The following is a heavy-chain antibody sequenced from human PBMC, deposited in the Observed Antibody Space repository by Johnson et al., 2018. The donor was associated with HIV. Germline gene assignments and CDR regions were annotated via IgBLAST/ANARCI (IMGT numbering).Heavy chain of an antibody. J-gene: IGHJ3*02. V-gene: IGHV3-66*01. CDR1: GFTVSSNY. D-gene: IGHD4-17*01. CDR3: ARVTSPVTTARYGAFDI. Sequence: VQLVESGGALVQPGGSLRLSCAASGFTVSSNYMNWVRQAPGKGLEWVSVIYSGDHTFHADSVKGRLLISRDNSKNTLYLQINSLRAEDTAVYYCARVTSPVTTARYGAFDIGGQGTMVTVSS. CDR2: IYSGDHT.